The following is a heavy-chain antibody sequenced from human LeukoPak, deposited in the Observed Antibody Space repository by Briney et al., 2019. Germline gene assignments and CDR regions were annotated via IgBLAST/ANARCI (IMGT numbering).Heavy chain of an antibody. D-gene: IGHD2-15*01. J-gene: IGHJ4*02. Sequence: GGSLRLSCAASGFTFRSYAMSWVRQAPGKGLEWVSAISDSGGSTYYADSVKGRFTISRDDSKNTVFLQMNSLRGEDTAVYYCARRYCTGGTCYFFDYWGQGTLVTVSS. CDR1: GFTFRSYA. V-gene: IGHV3-23*01. CDR2: ISDSGGST. CDR3: ARRYCTGGTCYFFDY.